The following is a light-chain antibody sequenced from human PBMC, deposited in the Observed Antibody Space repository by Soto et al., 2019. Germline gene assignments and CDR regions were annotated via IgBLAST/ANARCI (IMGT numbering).Light chain of an antibody. V-gene: IGKV3-20*01. Sequence: IVLTQSPGTLSLSPGERATLSCRASQSVTDNYLAWYQHKPGQAPRLLIYDASTRATAIPDRFSGSGSGIDFTLIVASLEPEDVAVYYCQQYGSSPYAFGQGTKLEI. CDR3: QQYGSSPYA. J-gene: IGKJ2*01. CDR2: DAS. CDR1: QSVTDNY.